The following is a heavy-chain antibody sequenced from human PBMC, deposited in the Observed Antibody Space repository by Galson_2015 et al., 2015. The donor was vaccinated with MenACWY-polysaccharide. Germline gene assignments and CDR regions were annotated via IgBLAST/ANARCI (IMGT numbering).Heavy chain of an antibody. V-gene: IGHV3-7*01. CDR2: IKQDGSEK. CDR1: GFTISNYW. Sequence: SLRLSCAASGFTISNYWMYWVRQAPGKGLEWVANIKQDGSEKNYVGSVKGRFTISRDNAKNTLYLQMNSLRVEDTAVYYCARILYYWGQGTLVTVSP. J-gene: IGHJ4*02. CDR3: ARILYY.